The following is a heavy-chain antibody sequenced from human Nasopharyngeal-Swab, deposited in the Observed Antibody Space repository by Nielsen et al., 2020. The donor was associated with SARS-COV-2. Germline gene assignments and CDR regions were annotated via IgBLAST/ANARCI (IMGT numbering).Heavy chain of an antibody. J-gene: IGHJ4*02. V-gene: IGHV3-7*01. Sequence: GGSLRLSCAASGITFSSYWMSWVRQAPGKGLEWVANIKQDGSEKYYVDSVKGRFTISRDNAKNSLYLQMKSLRAEDTAVYYCARVFGWELLRDGFDYWGQGTLVTVSS. CDR2: IKQDGSEK. CDR3: ARVFGWELLRDGFDY. CDR1: GITFSSYW. D-gene: IGHD1-26*01.